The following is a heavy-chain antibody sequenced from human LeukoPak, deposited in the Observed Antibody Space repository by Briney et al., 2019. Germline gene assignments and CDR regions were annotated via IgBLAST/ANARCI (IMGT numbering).Heavy chain of an antibody. V-gene: IGHV3-23*01. CDR2: ISGSGGST. D-gene: IGHD3-22*01. Sequence: GGSLRLSCAASGFTFSNYAMAWVRQAPGKGLQWVSAISGSGGSTYYADSVKGRFSISRDNSNNTLYVQMNSLRGEDTAVYYCAKWGAGGYDYWGQGTLVSVSS. J-gene: IGHJ4*02. CDR3: AKWGAGGYDY. CDR1: GFTFSNYA.